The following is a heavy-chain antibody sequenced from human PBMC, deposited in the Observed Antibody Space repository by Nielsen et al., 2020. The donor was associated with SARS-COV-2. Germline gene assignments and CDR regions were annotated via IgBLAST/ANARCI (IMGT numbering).Heavy chain of an antibody. J-gene: IGHJ4*02. CDR3: AREGLQLPRGVPQDDF. V-gene: IGHV3-48*03. CDR2: ISSRGTTR. Sequence: GESLKTSCAASGFTFSSYEMNWVRQAPGKGLEWLSYISSRGTTRYYADSVKGRFTISRDNLKDSLFLQMDSLRAEDTGVYYCAREGLQLPRGVPQDDFWGQGTLVTVSS. D-gene: IGHD3-10*01. CDR1: GFTFSSYE.